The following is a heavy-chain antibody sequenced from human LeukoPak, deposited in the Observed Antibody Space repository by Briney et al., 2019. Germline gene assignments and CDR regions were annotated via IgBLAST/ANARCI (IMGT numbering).Heavy chain of an antibody. D-gene: IGHD6-19*01. Sequence: GESLQISCQVSGYSFTTYWIGWVRQMPGKGLEWMGIIYPGDSDTRYSPSFQGQVTTSADKSISTAYLQWSSLKASDTAMYYCARQKTSGWYYFDYWGQGTLVTVSS. J-gene: IGHJ4*02. CDR3: ARQKTSGWYYFDY. CDR2: IYPGDSDT. CDR1: GYSFTTYW. V-gene: IGHV5-51*01.